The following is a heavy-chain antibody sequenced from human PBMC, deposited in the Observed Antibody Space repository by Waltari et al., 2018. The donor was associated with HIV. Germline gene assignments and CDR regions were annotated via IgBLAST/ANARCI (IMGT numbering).Heavy chain of an antibody. CDR2: CYPDDTT. V-gene: IGHV3-53*01. J-gene: IGHJ5*02. Sequence: EVLLAESGGGLIQPGGSLGLSCPASNSSISAKHVTWIRQAPGGLREWVAVCYPDDTTHYADYVSVRFTISRAKSRTKVFLLMNSLFVDDTATYFCATGVRYYGPWGQGTRVTVSS. CDR1: NSSISAKH. D-gene: IGHD3-22*01. CDR3: ATGVRYYGP.